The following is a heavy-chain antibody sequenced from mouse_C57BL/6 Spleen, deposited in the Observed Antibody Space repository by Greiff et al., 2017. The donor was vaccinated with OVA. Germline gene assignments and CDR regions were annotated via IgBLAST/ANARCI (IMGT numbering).Heavy chain of an antibody. V-gene: IGHV1-82*01. CDR2: IYPGDGDT. D-gene: IGHD1-1*01. J-gene: IGHJ4*01. Sequence: VQLQQSGPELVKPGASVKISCKASGYAFSSSWMNWVKQRPGKGLEWIGRIYPGDGDTNYTGKFKGKATLTADKSSSTAYMQLSSLTSEDSAVYVCASYYGSSYDYYAMDDWGQGTSVTVSS. CDR1: GYAFSSSW. CDR3: ASYYGSSYDYYAMDD.